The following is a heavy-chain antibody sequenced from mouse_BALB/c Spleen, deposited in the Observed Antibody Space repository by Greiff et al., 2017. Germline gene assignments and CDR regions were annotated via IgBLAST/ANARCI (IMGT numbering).Heavy chain of an antibody. V-gene: IGHV1S34*01. D-gene: IGHD2-3*01. Sequence: LVKTGASVKISCKASGYSFTGYYMHWVKQSHGKSLEWIGYISCYNGATSYNQKFKGKATFTVDTSSSTAYMQFNSLTSEDSAVYYCARGDGYYVWYFDVWGAGTTVTVSS. J-gene: IGHJ1*01. CDR1: GYSFTGYY. CDR2: ISCYNGAT. CDR3: ARGDGYYVWYFDV.